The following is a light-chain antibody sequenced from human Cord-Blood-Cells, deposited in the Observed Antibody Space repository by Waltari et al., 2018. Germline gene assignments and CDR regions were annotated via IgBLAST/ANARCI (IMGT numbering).Light chain of an antibody. V-gene: IGLV2-14*01. J-gene: IGLJ3*02. CDR1: SSDAGGYNY. CDR2: DVS. Sequence: QSALTQPASVSGSPGQSITISCTGTSSDAGGYNYVSWHQQHPGKAPKLMIYDVSNRPSGVSNRFSGSKSGNTASLTISGLQAEDEADYYCSSYTSSSTWVFGGGTKLTVL. CDR3: SSYTSSSTWV.